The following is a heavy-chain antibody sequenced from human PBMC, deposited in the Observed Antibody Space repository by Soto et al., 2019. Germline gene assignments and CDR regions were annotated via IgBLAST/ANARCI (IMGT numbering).Heavy chain of an antibody. D-gene: IGHD2-8*01. Sequence: ASVKVSYKASGYTFTSYDINWVRQATGQGLEWMGWMNPNSGNTGYAQKFQGRVTMTRNTSISTAYVELSSLRSEDTAVYYCARGPGGLLMVYYYYYGMDVWGQGTTVTVSS. J-gene: IGHJ6*02. CDR2: MNPNSGNT. V-gene: IGHV1-8*01. CDR1: GYTFTSYD. CDR3: ARGPGGLLMVYYYYYGMDV.